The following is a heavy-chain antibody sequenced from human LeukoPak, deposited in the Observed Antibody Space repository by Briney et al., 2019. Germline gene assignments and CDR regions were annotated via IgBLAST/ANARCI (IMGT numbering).Heavy chain of an antibody. J-gene: IGHJ4*02. CDR1: GGSISSSSYY. CDR3: ARDKLRDYYYDSSGFDY. V-gene: IGHV4-39*07. CDR2: IYYSGST. D-gene: IGHD3-22*01. Sequence: SETLSLTCTVSGGSISSSSYYWGWIRQPPGKGLEWIGSIYYSGSTYYNPSLKSRVTISVDTSKNQFSLKLSSVTAADTAVYYCARDKLRDYYYDSSGFDYWGQGTLVTVSS.